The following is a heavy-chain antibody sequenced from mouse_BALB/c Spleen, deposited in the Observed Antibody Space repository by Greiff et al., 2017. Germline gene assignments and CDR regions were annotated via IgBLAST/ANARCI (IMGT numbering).Heavy chain of an antibody. D-gene: IGHD2-1*01. CDR3: AIYGNNYYYAMDY. J-gene: IGHJ4*01. CDR1: GFNFKDSY. V-gene: IGHV14-3*02. CDR2: IDPANGNT. Sequence: VQLQQSGAELVKPGASVKLSCAASGFNFKDSYMHWVKQRPEQGLEWIGRIDPANGNTKYAPKFQGKATITADTSSNTAYLQISSLTSEDTAVYYCAIYGNNYYYAMDYWGQGTSVTVSS.